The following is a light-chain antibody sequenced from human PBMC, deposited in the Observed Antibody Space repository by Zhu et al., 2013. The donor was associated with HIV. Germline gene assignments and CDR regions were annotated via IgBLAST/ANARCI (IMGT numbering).Light chain of an antibody. CDR1: QGISHY. CDR2: AAA. J-gene: IGKJ1*01. V-gene: IGKV1-9*01. CDR3: QQLNSYPRT. Sequence: DIQLTQSPSFLSASVGDRVTITCRASQGISHYLAWYQQSPGKAPKLLIYAAATLQSGVPSRFSGSGSGTDFTLTISSLQPEDFATYYCQQLNSYPRTFGQGTKVESK.